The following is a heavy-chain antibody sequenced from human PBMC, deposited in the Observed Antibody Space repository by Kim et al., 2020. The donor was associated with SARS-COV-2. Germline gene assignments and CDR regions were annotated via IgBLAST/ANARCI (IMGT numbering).Heavy chain of an antibody. CDR3: AKNVHITIVTFLWYFDL. V-gene: IGHV3-23*01. J-gene: IGHJ2*01. CDR2: IFGSGHGT. D-gene: IGHD3-3*02. CDR1: RFTFSSSA. Sequence: GGSLRLSCAASRFTFSSSAMTWVRQAPGKGLEWVSSIFGSGHGTYYADSVKGRFIISRDNSKNTLYLQMNNLRADDTAVYYCAKNVHITIVTFLWYFDLWGRGTSVIVSS.